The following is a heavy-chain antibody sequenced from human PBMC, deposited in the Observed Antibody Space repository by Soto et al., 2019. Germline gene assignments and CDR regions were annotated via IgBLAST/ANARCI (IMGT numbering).Heavy chain of an antibody. CDR2: ISHTGRT. J-gene: IGHJ4*02. CDR3: ARLVYDTRLNYMYFDF. V-gene: IGHV4-59*08. Sequence: WTWIRQSPGKGLEWIGQISHTGRTKYNPSLESRVTISVDTSRKQFSLKLSSVTAADTALYYCARLVYDTRLNYMYFDFWGPGTLVTVSS. D-gene: IGHD3-10*01.